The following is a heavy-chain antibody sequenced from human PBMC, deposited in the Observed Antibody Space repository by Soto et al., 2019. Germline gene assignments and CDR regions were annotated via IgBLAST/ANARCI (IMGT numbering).Heavy chain of an antibody. CDR3: ARSFYDLSTATGGHWFDP. Sequence: SETLSLTCTVSGGSINTAGYYWNWVRHSPGKGLEWIGYIFYSGTTYYNPSLESRLTMSLDKSKNHFSLRLSSVTAADTAYYYCARSFYDLSTATGGHWFDPWGHGTVVTVSS. V-gene: IGHV4-31*03. D-gene: IGHD3-9*01. CDR1: GGSINTAGYY. CDR2: IFYSGTT. J-gene: IGHJ5*02.